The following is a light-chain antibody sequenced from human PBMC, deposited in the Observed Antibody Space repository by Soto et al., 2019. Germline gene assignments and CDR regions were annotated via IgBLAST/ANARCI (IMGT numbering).Light chain of an antibody. CDR3: QQYATSPTT. V-gene: IGKV3-20*01. J-gene: IGKJ1*01. Sequence: DIVMTQSPATLSVSPGERATLSCRASQSVSSNLAWYQQKPGQAPRFLIYGASTRATGIPDRFSGSGSGTDFTLTISRLEPEDFAVYYCQQYATSPTTFGQGTKVDIK. CDR1: QSVSSN. CDR2: GAS.